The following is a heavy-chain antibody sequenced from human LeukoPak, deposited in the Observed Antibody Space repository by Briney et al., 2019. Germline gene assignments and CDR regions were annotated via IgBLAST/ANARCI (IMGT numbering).Heavy chain of an antibody. V-gene: IGHV3-53*01. CDR3: ARGWVEGYYYYGMDV. J-gene: IGHJ6*02. CDR2: IYSGGST. Sequence: GGCLRLSCAASGFTVSSNYMSWVRQAPGKGLEWVSVIYSGGSTYYADSVKGRFTISRDNSKNTLYLQMNSLRAEDTAVYYCARGWVEGYYYYGMDVWGQGTTVTVSS. D-gene: IGHD3-16*01. CDR1: GFTVSSNY.